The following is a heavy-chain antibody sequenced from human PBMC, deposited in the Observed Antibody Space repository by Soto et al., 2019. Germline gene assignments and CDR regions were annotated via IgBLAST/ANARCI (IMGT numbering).Heavy chain of an antibody. CDR1: GFILRSYW. CDR2: ITNDGTGT. V-gene: IGHV3-74*01. CDR3: ARGMQGSRYFDV. Sequence: EVQLVESGGGVVQPGGSLRLSCAASGFILRSYWMHWVRQAPGKGLLWVSHITNDGTGTTYADSVKGRFTISRDNAKSTLYLQMNSLRADDTAIYYCARGMQGSRYFDVWGRGTLVTVSS. J-gene: IGHJ2*01.